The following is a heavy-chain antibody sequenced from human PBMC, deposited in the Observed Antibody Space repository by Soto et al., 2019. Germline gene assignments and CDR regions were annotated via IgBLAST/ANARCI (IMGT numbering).Heavy chain of an antibody. J-gene: IGHJ3*02. CDR1: GFTVSSNY. D-gene: IGHD6-6*01. CDR3: AKLLLSPHDAFDI. V-gene: IGHV3-53*01. CDR2: IYSGGST. Sequence: PGGSLRLSCAASGFTVSSNYMSWVRQAPGKGLEWVSVIYSGGSTYYADSVKGRFTISRDNSKNTLYLQMNSLRAEDTAVYYCAKLLLSPHDAFDIWGQGTMVTVSS.